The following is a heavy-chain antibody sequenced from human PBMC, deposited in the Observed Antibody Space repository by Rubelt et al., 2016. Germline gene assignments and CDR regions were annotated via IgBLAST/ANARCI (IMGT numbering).Heavy chain of an antibody. J-gene: IGHJ6*02. D-gene: IGHD6-19*01. CDR3: AICITVAPVYYAIDV. CDR1: GASISSSSYC. Sequence: QLQLQESGPGLVKPSETLSLTCTVSGASISSSSYCWGWIRQPPGKGLEWIGTIYYSGNTYYNPSLKSRVTRSLDTSKNQLSLRLSPVTAADTAVYYCAICITVAPVYYAIDVWGQGTTVTVSS. V-gene: IGHV4-39*07. CDR2: IYYSGNT.